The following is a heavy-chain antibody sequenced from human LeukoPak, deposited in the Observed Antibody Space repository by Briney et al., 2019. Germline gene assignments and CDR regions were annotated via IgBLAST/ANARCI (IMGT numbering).Heavy chain of an antibody. CDR3: ARDSGTYCGGDCYLDY. CDR2: IYHSGST. D-gene: IGHD2-21*02. J-gene: IGHJ4*02. CDR1: GGSISSSNW. Sequence: PSETLSLTCAVSGGSISSSNWWSWVRQPPGKGLEWIGEIYHSGSTNYNPSLKSRVTISVDKSKNQFSLKLSSVTAADTAVYYCARDSGTYCGGDCYLDYWGQGTLVTVSS. V-gene: IGHV4-4*02.